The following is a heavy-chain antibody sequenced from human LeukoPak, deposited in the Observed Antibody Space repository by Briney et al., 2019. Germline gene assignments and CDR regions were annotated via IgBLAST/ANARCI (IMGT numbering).Heavy chain of an antibody. J-gene: IGHJ4*02. V-gene: IGHV3-66*01. D-gene: IGHD4-17*01. CDR1: GFTVSSSY. Sequence: PGGSLRLSCAASGFTVSSSYMSWVRQAPGKGLDWVSIIYSGDSANYADSVEGRFTISRDNSKNTLYLQMNSLRAEDTAVYYCARYHDDYSHDYWGLGTLATVSS. CDR3: ARYHDDYSHDY. CDR2: IYSGDSA.